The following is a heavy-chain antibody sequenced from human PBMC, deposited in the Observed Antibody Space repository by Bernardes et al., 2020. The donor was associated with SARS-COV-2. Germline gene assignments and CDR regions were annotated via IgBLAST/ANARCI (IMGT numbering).Heavy chain of an antibody. J-gene: IGHJ4*02. D-gene: IGHD3-16*02. Sequence: ETLSLTCTVSGGSISSYHWSWVRQPPGKGLELIGYIYYSGSTNYNPSLKSRVTISLDTSKNQFSLKLSSVTAADTAVYYCARDSLVGYFDYWGQGTLVTVSS. CDR1: GGSISSYH. CDR3: ARDSLVGYFDY. CDR2: IYYSGST. V-gene: IGHV4-59*01.